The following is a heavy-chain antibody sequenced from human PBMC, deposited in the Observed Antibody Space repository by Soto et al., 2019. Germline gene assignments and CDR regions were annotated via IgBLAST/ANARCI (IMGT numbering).Heavy chain of an antibody. V-gene: IGHV1-18*01. CDR3: ARDGHYDSRGYYWMFDY. CDR1: GYTFTSYG. J-gene: IGHJ4*02. D-gene: IGHD3-22*01. Sequence: ASVKVSCKASGYTFTSYGISWVRQAPGQGLEWMGWISAYNGNTNYAQKFQGRVTITADESTSTAYMELSSLRSEDTAVYYCARDGHYDSRGYYWMFDYGGQGTLVTVSS. CDR2: ISAYNGNT.